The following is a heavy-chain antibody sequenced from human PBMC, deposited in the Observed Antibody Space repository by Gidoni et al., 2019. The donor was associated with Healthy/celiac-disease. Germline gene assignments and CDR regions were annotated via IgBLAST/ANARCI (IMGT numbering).Heavy chain of an antibody. Sequence: ELQLVQSGAEVKKPGESLKISCKGSGYSFTSYWIGWVGQMPGKGLEWMGIIYPGDSDTRYSPSFQGQVTISAAKSISTAYLQWSSLKASDTAMYYCARQPDTIFGVVTIDYWGQGTLVTVSS. CDR2: IYPGDSDT. V-gene: IGHV5-51*01. CDR3: ARQPDTIFGVVTIDY. CDR1: GYSFTSYW. J-gene: IGHJ4*02. D-gene: IGHD3-3*01.